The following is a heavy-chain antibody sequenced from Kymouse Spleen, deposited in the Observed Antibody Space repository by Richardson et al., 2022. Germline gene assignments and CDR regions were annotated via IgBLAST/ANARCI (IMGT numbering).Heavy chain of an antibody. D-gene: IGHD2-2*02. CDR3: AKDIGYCSSTSCYEDYYYYYGMDV. J-gene: IGHJ6*02. Sequence: EVQLVESGGGLVQPGRSLRLSCAASGFTFDDYAMHWVRQAPGKGLEWVSGISWNSGSIGYADSVKGRFTISRDNAKNSLYLQMNSLRAEDTALYYCAKDIGYCSSTSCYEDYYYYYGMDVWGQGTTVTVSS. CDR2: ISWNSGSI. V-gene: IGHV3-9*01. CDR1: GFTFDDYA.